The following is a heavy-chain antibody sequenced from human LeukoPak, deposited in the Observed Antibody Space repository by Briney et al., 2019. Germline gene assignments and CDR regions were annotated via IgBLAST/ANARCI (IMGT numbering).Heavy chain of an antibody. CDR2: ISSSGSTM. CDR3: ARGYYYDSTGYNPFDY. J-gene: IGHJ4*02. V-gene: IGHV3-48*03. D-gene: IGHD3-22*01. Sequence: GGSLRLSCAASGFTFSSYEMNWVRQAPGKGLEWVSYISSSGSTMYDADSVKGRFTISRDNAKNSLYLQMNSLRAEDTAVYYCARGYYYDSTGYNPFDYWGQGTLVTVSS. CDR1: GFTFSSYE.